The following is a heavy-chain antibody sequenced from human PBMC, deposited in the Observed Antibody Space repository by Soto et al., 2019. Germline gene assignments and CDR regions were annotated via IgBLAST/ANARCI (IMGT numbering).Heavy chain of an antibody. V-gene: IGHV4-31*03. Sequence: SETLSLTCTVSVGSISSGGYYWSWIRQHPGKGLEWIGYIYYSGSTYYNPSLKSRVTISVDTSKNQFSLKLSSVTAADTAVYYCARVHSGSYFASPYYFDYWGQGTLVTVSS. CDR2: IYYSGST. CDR1: VGSISSGGYY. J-gene: IGHJ4*02. D-gene: IGHD1-26*01. CDR3: ARVHSGSYFASPYYFDY.